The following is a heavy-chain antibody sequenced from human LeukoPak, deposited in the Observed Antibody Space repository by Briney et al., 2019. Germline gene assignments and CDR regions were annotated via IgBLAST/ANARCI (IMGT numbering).Heavy chain of an antibody. Sequence: ASVKVSCKTSGYTFSNYGINWVRQAPGQGLEWMGWISGYNGNTLYAQKFQGRVTMTTDTSTSTAYMELRSLRSDDTAVYYCVRIGCSSTSCYGNLVDPWGQGTLVTVSS. CDR3: VRIGCSSTSCYGNLVDP. CDR2: ISGYNGNT. D-gene: IGHD2-2*01. J-gene: IGHJ5*02. V-gene: IGHV1-18*01. CDR1: GYTFSNYG.